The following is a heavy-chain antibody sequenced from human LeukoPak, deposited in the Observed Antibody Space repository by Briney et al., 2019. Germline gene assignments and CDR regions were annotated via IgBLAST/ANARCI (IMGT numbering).Heavy chain of an antibody. CDR2: IKQDGSEK. V-gene: IGHV3-7*05. D-gene: IGHD2-8*01. Sequence: GGSLRLSCAASGFTFSSYWMHWVRQAPGKGLEWVANIKQDGSEKLYVESVKGRFTISRDNAKNSLYLQMNSLRAEDTAMYYCARNGPREGWFDPWGQGTLVTVSS. J-gene: IGHJ5*02. CDR3: ARNGPREGWFDP. CDR1: GFTFSSYW.